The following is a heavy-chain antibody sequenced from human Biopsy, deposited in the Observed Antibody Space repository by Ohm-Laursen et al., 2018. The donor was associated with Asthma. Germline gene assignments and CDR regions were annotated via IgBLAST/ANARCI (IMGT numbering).Heavy chain of an antibody. CDR3: ASQSSGPDFWSGYYYFDY. CDR2: ISYDGSNK. D-gene: IGHD3-3*01. V-gene: IGHV3-30*03. J-gene: IGHJ4*02. CDR1: GFTFSSYG. Sequence: SLRLSCSAPGFTFSSYGMYWVRQAPGKGLEWVAVISYDGSNKYYADSVKGRFTISRDNSKNTLYLQMNSLRAEDTAVYYCASQSSGPDFWSGYYYFDYWGQGTLVTVSS.